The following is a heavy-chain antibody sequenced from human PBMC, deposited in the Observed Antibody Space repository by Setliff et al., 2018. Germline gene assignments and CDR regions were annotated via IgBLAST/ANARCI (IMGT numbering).Heavy chain of an antibody. CDR3: GRGSVGVETAPTFIDY. J-gene: IGHJ4*02. CDR2: IRGKSYGATA. V-gene: IGHV3-49*04. CDR1: GFTAAAYP. Sequence: QTGGSLRLSCTTSGFTAAAYPLTWVRQAPGKGLEWVGFIRGKSYGATAQYAASVRGRFTISRDDSKSIAYLQMSSLRTEDTGVYYCGRGSVGVETAPTFIDYWGQGTLVTVSS. D-gene: IGHD2-15*01.